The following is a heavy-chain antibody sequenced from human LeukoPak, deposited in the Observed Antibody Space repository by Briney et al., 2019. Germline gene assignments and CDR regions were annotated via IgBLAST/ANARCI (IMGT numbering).Heavy chain of an antibody. CDR2: IIPIFGTA. CDR3: AGGYSSSFYY. Sequence: SVKVSCKXSGGTFSSYAISWVRQAPGQGLEWMGRIIPIFGTANYSQKFQGRVTITTDESTSTAYMELSSLRSEDTAVYYCAGGYSSSFYYWGQGTLVTVSS. D-gene: IGHD6-6*01. J-gene: IGHJ4*02. CDR1: GGTFSSYA. V-gene: IGHV1-69*05.